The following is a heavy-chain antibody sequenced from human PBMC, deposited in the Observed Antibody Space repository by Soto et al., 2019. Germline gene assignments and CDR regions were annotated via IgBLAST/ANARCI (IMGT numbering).Heavy chain of an antibody. V-gene: IGHV3-11*05. CDR3: AIRSAFGEVEAFDD. CDR1: GIRLSESY. D-gene: IGHD3-16*01. Sequence: QVQLVESGGGLVKPGGTLRLSCAGSGIRLSESYINWIRLTPEKGLAWISYIGDSYRHYAASVRGRFTISRDNVQNSVSLEMTNLRVDDTAIYYCAIRSAFGEVEAFDDWGPGTLVTVSS. J-gene: IGHJ3*01. CDR2: IGDSYR.